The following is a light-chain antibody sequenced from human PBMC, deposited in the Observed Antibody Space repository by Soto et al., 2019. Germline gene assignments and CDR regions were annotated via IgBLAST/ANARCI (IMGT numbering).Light chain of an antibody. CDR1: QSVLYSSNSRNY. CDR2: WAS. J-gene: IGKJ4*01. V-gene: IGKV4-1*01. Sequence: IVMTQSPDSLAVSLVERATINCKSSQSVLYSSNSRNYLAWYQQKPGQPPKLLIYWASTRESGVPDRFSGSGSGTDFTLTISSLQAEDVAFYFCQQHYPTPTFGGGTKVEIK. CDR3: QQHYPTPT.